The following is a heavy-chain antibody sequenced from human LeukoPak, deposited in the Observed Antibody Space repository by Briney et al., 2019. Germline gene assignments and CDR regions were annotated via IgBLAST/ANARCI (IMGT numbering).Heavy chain of an antibody. V-gene: IGHV4-59*01. CDR3: ARAVQLERPPPLIGYYYMDV. CDR2: IYYSGST. J-gene: IGHJ6*03. Sequence: SETLSLTCTVSGGPISNNYWSWIRQPPGKGLEWIGYIYYSGSTNYNPSLKSRVTISVDTSKNQFSLKLSSVTAADTAVYYCARAVQLERPPPLIGYYYMDVWGKGTTVTVSS. D-gene: IGHD1-1*01. CDR1: GGPISNNY.